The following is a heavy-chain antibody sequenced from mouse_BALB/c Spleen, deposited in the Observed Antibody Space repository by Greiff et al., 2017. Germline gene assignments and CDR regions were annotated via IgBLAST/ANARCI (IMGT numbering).Heavy chain of an antibody. V-gene: IGHV3-6*02. J-gene: IGHJ2*01. D-gene: IGHD1-1*01. CDR3: ARDGNYGSSYDYFDY. CDR2: ISYDGSN. CDR1: GYSFTSGYY. Sequence: DVQLQESGPGLVKPSQSLSLTCSVSGYSFTSGYYWNWIRQFPGNKLEWMGYISYDGSNNYNPSLKNRISITRDTSKNQFFLKLNSVTTEDTATYYCARDGNYGSSYDYFDYWGQGTTLTVSS.